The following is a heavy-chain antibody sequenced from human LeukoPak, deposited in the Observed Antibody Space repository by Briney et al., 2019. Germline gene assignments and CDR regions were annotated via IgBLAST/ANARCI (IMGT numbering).Heavy chain of an antibody. J-gene: IGHJ1*01. CDR2: INHGGST. CDR1: GGSLSAYY. Sequence: SETLSLTCAVYGGSLSAYYWTWIRQPPGKGLELIGEINHGGSTNYNPSRNSRVTTSIDTTKNQFSLKLSSVTAADTAVYYCARYLDYGGKSRVFQHWGQGSLVTVYS. CDR3: ARYLDYGGKSRVFQH. V-gene: IGHV4-34*01. D-gene: IGHD4-23*01.